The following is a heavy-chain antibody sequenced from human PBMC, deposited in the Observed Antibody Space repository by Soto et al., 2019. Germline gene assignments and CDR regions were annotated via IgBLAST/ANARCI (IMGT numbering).Heavy chain of an antibody. CDR1: GFTFSSHV. D-gene: IGHD2-15*01. J-gene: IGHJ4*02. Sequence: EVKLWESGGGLVQPGGSLRLSCAVSGFTFSSHVMSWVRQATGKGLEWVSAISGTGGTYYADSVKGRFTISRDNSKNALYLQMNNLRDEYTAVYYCAKDRRGAYCSGGICYSPDYWGQGTLVIVSS. CDR2: ISGTGGT. V-gene: IGHV3-23*01. CDR3: AKDRRGAYCSGGICYSPDY.